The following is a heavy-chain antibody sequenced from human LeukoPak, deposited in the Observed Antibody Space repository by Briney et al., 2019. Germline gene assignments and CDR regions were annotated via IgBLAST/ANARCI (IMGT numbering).Heavy chain of an antibody. Sequence: RSSETLSLTCTVSGGSISSSSYYWGWIRQPPGKGLEWIGSIYYSGSTYYNPSLKSRVTISVDTSKNQFSLKLSSVTAADTAVYYCARGHSGSYYRAFDIWAKGQWSPSLQ. CDR2: IYYSGST. J-gene: IGHJ3*02. CDR3: ARGHSGSYYRAFDI. V-gene: IGHV4-39*01. D-gene: IGHD1-26*01. CDR1: GGSISSSSYY.